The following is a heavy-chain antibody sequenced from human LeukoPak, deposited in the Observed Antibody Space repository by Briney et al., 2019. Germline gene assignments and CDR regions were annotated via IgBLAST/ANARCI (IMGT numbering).Heavy chain of an antibody. Sequence: PGGSLRLSCAPSGFTFSSYGMHWVRQGPGKGLEWVAVISYDGSNKYYADSVKGRFTISRDNSKNTLYLQMNSLRAEDTAVYYCAKDGDYGDLNFDYWGQGTLVTVSS. D-gene: IGHD4-17*01. CDR1: GFTFSSYG. V-gene: IGHV3-30*18. CDR2: ISYDGSNK. J-gene: IGHJ4*02. CDR3: AKDGDYGDLNFDY.